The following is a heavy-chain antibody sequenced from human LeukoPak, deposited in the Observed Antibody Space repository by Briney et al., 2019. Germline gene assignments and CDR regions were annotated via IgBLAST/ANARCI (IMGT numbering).Heavy chain of an antibody. CDR2: INSDGSST. V-gene: IGHV3-74*01. CDR3: ARDRGRRFQLLRAFYYGMDV. Sequence: GGSLRLSCAASGFTFSSYWMHWVRQAPGKGLVWVSRINSDGSSTSYADSVKGRFTISRDNAKNSLYLQMNSLRAEDTAVYYCARDRGRRFQLLRAFYYGMDVWGQGPTVTVSS. J-gene: IGHJ6*02. CDR1: GFTFSSYW. D-gene: IGHD2-2*01.